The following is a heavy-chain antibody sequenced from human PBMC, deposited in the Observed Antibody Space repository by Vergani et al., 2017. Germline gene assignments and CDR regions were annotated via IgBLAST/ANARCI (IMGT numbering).Heavy chain of an antibody. CDR2: ICHTEDT. CDR3: ASGAGPFDI. D-gene: IGHD1-14*01. Sequence: QVQLQESGPGLVKPPGTLSLTCDVSGDSISSNNCWTWVRQPPGKGLEWIGDICHTEDTKYSQSLKSRVTMSIDTSKNQFSLKLTSVTAADTAVYYCASGAGPFDIWGQETLVTVS. V-gene: IGHV4-4*03. CDR1: GDSISSNNC. J-gene: IGHJ4*02.